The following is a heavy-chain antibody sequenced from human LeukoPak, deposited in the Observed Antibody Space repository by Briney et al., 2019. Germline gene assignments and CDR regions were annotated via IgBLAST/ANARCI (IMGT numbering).Heavy chain of an antibody. J-gene: IGHJ4*02. CDR1: GGSISSSSYY. CDR3: ARDEPDLHEYCSGGSCYVY. CDR2: IYYSGST. D-gene: IGHD2-15*01. Sequence: PSETLSLTCTLSGGSISSSSYYWGWIRQPPGKGLEWIGNIYYSGSTYYNPSLKSRITISVDKSKNQFSLKLSSVTAADTAVYYCARDEPDLHEYCSGGSCYVYWGQGTLVTVSS. V-gene: IGHV4-39*07.